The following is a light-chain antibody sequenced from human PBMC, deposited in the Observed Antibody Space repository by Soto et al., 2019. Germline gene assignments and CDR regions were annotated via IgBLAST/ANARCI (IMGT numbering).Light chain of an antibody. CDR3: QQYNNWPLT. Sequence: EIVMTQSPATLSVSPGEKATLSSRASRSVSSHLAWCRKKPGQAPRLLIYGASTRATGAPARFSASGSGTEFTLTISSLESEDFAVYYCQQYNNWPLTFGGGTKVEIK. J-gene: IGKJ4*01. V-gene: IGKV3-15*01. CDR2: GAS. CDR1: RSVSSH.